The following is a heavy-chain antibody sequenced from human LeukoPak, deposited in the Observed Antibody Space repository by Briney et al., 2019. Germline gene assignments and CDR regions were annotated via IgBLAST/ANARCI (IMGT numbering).Heavy chain of an antibody. J-gene: IGHJ4*02. CDR2: ISSNGGTT. CDR1: GLTFSTYT. D-gene: IGHD3-22*01. V-gene: IGHV3-64*01. Sequence: PGGSLRLSCAVSGLTFSTYTMHWVRQAPGKGLEYVSAISSNGGTTYYANSVKGRFTISRDNSKNTLYLLMGSLRAEDMAVYYCARTPSGVVVITSYDYWGQGTLVTVSS. CDR3: ARTPSGVVVITSYDY.